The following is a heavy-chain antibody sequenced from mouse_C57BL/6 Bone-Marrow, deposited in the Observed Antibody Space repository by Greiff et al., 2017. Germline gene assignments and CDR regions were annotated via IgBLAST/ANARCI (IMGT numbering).Heavy chain of an antibody. CDR3: SSFDGNYFDF. V-gene: IGHV14-4*01. D-gene: IGHD2-3*01. J-gene: IGHJ2*01. CDR1: GFNIKDDY. CDR2: IDPESGGT. Sequence: EVKLMESGAELVRPGASVKLSCTASGFNIKDDYIHWVNQRPEQGLEWIGWIDPESGGTEYASKFQGKATITADTSSTTAYLQLSSLTSEDTAVYYCSSFDGNYFDFWGQGTPLTVAS.